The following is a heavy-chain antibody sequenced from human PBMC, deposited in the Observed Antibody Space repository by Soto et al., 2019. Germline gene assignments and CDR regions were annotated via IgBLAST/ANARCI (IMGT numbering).Heavy chain of an antibody. CDR2: ISAYNGNT. V-gene: IGHV1-18*01. J-gene: IGHJ4*02. D-gene: IGHD5-12*01. CDR1: GYTFTSYG. Sequence: QVQLVQSGAEVKKPGASVKVSCKASGYTFTSYGISWVRQAPGQGLEWMGWISAYNGNTNYAQKLQGRVTMTTDTFSRSAHMDPSSLTAVDTAFYYFARYNGYVSDYWGQGTLVTVSS. CDR3: ARYNGYVSDY.